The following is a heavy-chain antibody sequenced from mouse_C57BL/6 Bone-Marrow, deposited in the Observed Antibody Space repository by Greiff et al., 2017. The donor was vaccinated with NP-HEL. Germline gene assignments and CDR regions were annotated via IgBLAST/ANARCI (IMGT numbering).Heavy chain of an antibody. J-gene: IGHJ2*01. CDR2: IDPENGDT. Sequence: EVKLMESGAELVRPGASVKLSCTASGFNIKDDYMHWVKQRPEQGLEWIGWIDPENGDTEYASKFKGKATITADTSSNTAYLQLSSLTSEDTAVYYCTTKTGPYFDYWGQGTTLTVSS. D-gene: IGHD3-3*01. CDR3: TTKTGPYFDY. CDR1: GFNIKDDY. V-gene: IGHV14-4*01.